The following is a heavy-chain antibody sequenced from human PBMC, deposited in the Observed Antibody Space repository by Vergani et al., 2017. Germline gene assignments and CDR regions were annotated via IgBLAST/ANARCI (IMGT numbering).Heavy chain of an antibody. Sequence: QVQLQQWGAGLLKPSETLSLTCAVYGGSFSGYYWSWIRQPPGKGLEWIGEINHSGSTNYNPSLKSRVTISVDTSKNQFSLKLSSVTAADTAVYYCARGKIRGPYYYDRSGYVQVRYYYGMDVWGQGTTVTVSS. CDR2: INHSGST. CDR3: ARGKIRGPYYYDRSGYVQVRYYYGMDV. D-gene: IGHD3-22*01. V-gene: IGHV4-34*01. CDR1: GGSFSGYY. J-gene: IGHJ6*02.